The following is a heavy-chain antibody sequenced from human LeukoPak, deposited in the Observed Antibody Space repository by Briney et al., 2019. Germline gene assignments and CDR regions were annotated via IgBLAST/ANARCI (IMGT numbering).Heavy chain of an antibody. J-gene: IGHJ3*02. V-gene: IGHV4-59*01. CDR3: ARAVRGDDAFDI. CDR2: VFYSGST. CDR1: GGSISSYY. Sequence: SETLSLTCTVSGGSISSYYWNWIRQPPGKGLEWIGRVFYSGSTNYNPSLKSRVTTSVDTSKNQFSLKLSSVTAADTAVYYCARAVRGDDAFDIWGQGTMVTVSS. D-gene: IGHD3-10*01.